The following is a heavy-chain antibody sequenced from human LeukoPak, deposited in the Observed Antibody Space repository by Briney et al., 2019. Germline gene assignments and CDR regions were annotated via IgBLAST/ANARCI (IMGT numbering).Heavy chain of an antibody. V-gene: IGHV4-34*01. J-gene: IGHJ4*02. CDR3: AWGGADGYNSYFDY. Sequence: SETLSLTCAVYGGSFSGYYWSWIRQPPGKGLEWIGEINHSGSTNYNPSLKSRVTISVDTSKNQFSLKLSSVTAAGTAVYYCAWGGADGYNSYFDYWGQGTLVTVSS. D-gene: IGHD5-24*01. CDR1: GGSFSGYY. CDR2: INHSGST.